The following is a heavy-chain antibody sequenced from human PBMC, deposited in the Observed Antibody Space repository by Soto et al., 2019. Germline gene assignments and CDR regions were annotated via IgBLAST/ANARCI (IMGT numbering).Heavy chain of an antibody. CDR2: ISSSSSTI. CDR3: AKVIGYDTSGYAEN. D-gene: IGHD3-22*01. CDR1: GFTFSSYS. Sequence: QTGGSLRLSCAASGFTFSSYSMNWVRQAPGKGLEWVSYISSSSSTIYYADSVKGRFTISRDNSKNTLYLQMNSLRAEDTAVYYCAKVIGYDTSGYAENWGQGTQVTVSS. V-gene: IGHV3-48*01. J-gene: IGHJ4*02.